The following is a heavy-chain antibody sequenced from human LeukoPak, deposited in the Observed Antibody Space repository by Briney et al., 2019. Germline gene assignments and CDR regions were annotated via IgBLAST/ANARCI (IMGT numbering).Heavy chain of an antibody. Sequence: GGPLRLSCATSGFTFSSYAMSWVRQAPGKRLEWVTTISGSGGTTYYADSVKGRFTISRDNSKNTLYLQMNSLRAEDTAVYYCARELWFGESYDYWGQGTLVTVSS. V-gene: IGHV3-23*01. J-gene: IGHJ4*02. CDR3: ARELWFGESYDY. D-gene: IGHD3-10*01. CDR2: ISGSGGTT. CDR1: GFTFSSYA.